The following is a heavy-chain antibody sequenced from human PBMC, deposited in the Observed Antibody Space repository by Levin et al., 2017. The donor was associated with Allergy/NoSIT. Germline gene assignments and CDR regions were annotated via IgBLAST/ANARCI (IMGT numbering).Heavy chain of an antibody. J-gene: IGHJ6*02. CDR3: ARDPHSDHMDV. Sequence: GGSLRLSCAGSGFTFSSYSMNWVRQAPGKGLEWVSSISSSTSYIYYADSVKGRFTISRDNAKNSLYLQMNSLRAEDTAVYYCARDPHSDHMDVWGQGTTVTVSS. CDR2: ISSSTSYI. V-gene: IGHV3-21*01. CDR1: GFTFSSYS. D-gene: IGHD6-13*01.